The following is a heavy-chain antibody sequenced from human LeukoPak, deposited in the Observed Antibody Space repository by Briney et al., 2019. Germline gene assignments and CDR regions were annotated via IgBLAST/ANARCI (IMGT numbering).Heavy chain of an antibody. Sequence: GGSLRVSCAGSGFSFSTNWMSWFRQAPGKGPEWVAHIKPDGSETYYVDSVKGRFTISRDNAKDSVYLQMYSLRAEDTAVYYCATAVSVAGDSWGQGTLVTVSS. J-gene: IGHJ5*01. D-gene: IGHD6-19*01. CDR3: ATAVSVAGDS. V-gene: IGHV3-7*01. CDR1: GFSFSTNW. CDR2: IKPDGSET.